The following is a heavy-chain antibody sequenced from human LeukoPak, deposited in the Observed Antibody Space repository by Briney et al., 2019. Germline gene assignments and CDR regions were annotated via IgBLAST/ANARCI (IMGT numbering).Heavy chain of an antibody. V-gene: IGHV3-21*01. Sequence: GGSLRLSCAASGFTFSSYSMNWVRQAPGKGLEWVSSISSSSSYIYYADSVKGRFTISRDNAKDSLYLQMNSLRAEDTAVYYCARANDCSGGSCYLPAYYFDYWGQGTLVTVSS. D-gene: IGHD2-15*01. J-gene: IGHJ4*02. CDR3: ARANDCSGGSCYLPAYYFDY. CDR2: ISSSSSYI. CDR1: GFTFSSYS.